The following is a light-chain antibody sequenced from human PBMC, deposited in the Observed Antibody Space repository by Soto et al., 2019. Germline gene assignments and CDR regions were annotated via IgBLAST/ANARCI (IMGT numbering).Light chain of an antibody. CDR1: SSNIGRNT. V-gene: IGLV1-44*01. Sequence: QSVLTQPPSASGTPGQRVSISCSGSSSNIGRNTVNWYQQLPGTAPKVLIYSNDQRPSGVPDRFSGSKSGTSASLAISGLQSEDEADYYCAASDNSLNGQGVFGGGTKLAVL. J-gene: IGLJ3*02. CDR3: AASDNSLNGQGV. CDR2: SND.